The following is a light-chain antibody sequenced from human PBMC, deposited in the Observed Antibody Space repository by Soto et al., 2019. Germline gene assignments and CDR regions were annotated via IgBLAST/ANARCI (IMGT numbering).Light chain of an antibody. J-gene: IGLJ2*01. V-gene: IGLV3-1*01. CDR1: KLGDKY. CDR3: QAWDRSTPVV. Sequence: SYELTQPPSVSVSPGQTASITCSGDKLGDKYACWYQQKPGRSPVLVIYQDSKRPSGIPERFSGSKSGNTATLTISGTQAMDEADYYCQAWDRSTPVVFGGGTKATVL. CDR2: QDS.